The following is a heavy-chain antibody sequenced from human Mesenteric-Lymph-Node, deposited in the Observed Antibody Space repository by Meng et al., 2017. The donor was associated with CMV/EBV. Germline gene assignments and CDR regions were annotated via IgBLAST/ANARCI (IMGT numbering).Heavy chain of an antibody. CDR2: INHSGGT. D-gene: IGHD6-13*01. CDR1: GGSFSGYY. V-gene: IGHV4-34*01. J-gene: IGHJ4*02. CDR3: ARGGAAVAEDGEYYFDY. Sequence: SETLSLTCAVYGGSFSGYYWSWIRQPPGKGLEWIGEINHSGGTNYNPSLKSRVTISVGTSKNQFSLKLSSVTAADTAVYYCARGGAAVAEDGEYYFDYWGQGTLVTVSS.